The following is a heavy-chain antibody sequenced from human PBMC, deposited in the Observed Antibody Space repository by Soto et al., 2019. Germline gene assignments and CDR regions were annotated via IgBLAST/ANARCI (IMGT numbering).Heavy chain of an antibody. CDR2: INWNGGST. V-gene: IGHV3-20*04. J-gene: IGHJ6*02. CDR3: ARERAAAGDYYYYGIDV. D-gene: IGHD6-13*01. Sequence: EVQLVESGGGVVRPGGSLRLSCAASGFTFDDYGMSWVRQAPGKGLEWVSGINWNGGSTGYADSVKGRFTITRDNAKNSLYLQMNSLRAEDTALYYCARERAAAGDYYYYGIDVWGQGTTVTVSS. CDR1: GFTFDDYG.